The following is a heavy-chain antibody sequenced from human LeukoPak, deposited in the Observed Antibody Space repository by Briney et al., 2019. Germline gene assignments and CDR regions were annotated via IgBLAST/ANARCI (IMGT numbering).Heavy chain of an antibody. CDR1: GGSLSGYY. CDR3: ARKKRADPGFDI. Sequence: SETLSLTCTVSGGSLSGYYWSWIRQPPGKRLEWIGYIYYSGTTNYNPSLKSRLTISVDTSKNQFSLKLTSVAAADTAIYYCARKKRADPGFDIWGQGTMVTVSS. J-gene: IGHJ3*02. V-gene: IGHV4-59*01. CDR2: IYYSGTT.